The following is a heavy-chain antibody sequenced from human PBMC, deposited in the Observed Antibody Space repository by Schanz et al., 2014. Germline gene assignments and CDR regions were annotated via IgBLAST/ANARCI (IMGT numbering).Heavy chain of an antibody. CDR1: GFTVSKNY. D-gene: IGHD4-17*01. CDR3: AKDPHRDYGGKPQAFDI. Sequence: QVQLVESGGGLVKPGGSLRLSCAASGFTVSKNYMSWVRQAPGKGLEYVSVISSNGGSTDFADSVKGRFTISRDNSKNTLYLQMNSLRAEDTALYYCAKDPHRDYGGKPQAFDIWGQGTMVTVSS. J-gene: IGHJ3*02. CDR2: ISSNGGST. V-gene: IGHV3-64*04.